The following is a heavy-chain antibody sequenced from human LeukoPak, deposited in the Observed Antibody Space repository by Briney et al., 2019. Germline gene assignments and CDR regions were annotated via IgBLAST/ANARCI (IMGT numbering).Heavy chain of an antibody. CDR1: GGSISSYY. V-gene: IGHV4-59*01. J-gene: IGHJ4*02. Sequence: PSETLSLTCTVSGGSISSYYWSWIRQPPGKGLEWIGYIYYSGSTNYNPSLKSRVTISVYTSKNQSSLTLSSVPAADTAVYYCARAPDCSSTSCYARTYFDYWGQGTLVTVSS. CDR2: IYYSGST. CDR3: ARAPDCSSTSCYARTYFDY. D-gene: IGHD2-2*01.